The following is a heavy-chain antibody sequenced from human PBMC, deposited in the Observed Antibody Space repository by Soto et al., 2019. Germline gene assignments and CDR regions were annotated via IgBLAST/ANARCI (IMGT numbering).Heavy chain of an antibody. D-gene: IGHD3-22*01. CDR2: IYYTGST. CDR1: GGTVSNGNYH. CDR3: VSPEGYYDSSGYTLDY. Sequence: SETLSLTYTVSGGTVSNGNYHWSWIRKPPGKGLEWIGYIYYTGSTYYNPSLKSRVTLSIDTSKNQFSLKLNSVTAADTAVYYCVSPEGYYDSSGYTLDYWGQGTLVTLSS. V-gene: IGHV4-61*01. J-gene: IGHJ4*02.